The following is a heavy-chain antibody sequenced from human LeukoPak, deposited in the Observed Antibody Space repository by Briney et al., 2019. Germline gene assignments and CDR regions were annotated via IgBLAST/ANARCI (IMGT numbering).Heavy chain of an antibody. Sequence: ASVKVSCKASGYTFTSYDVNWVRQATGQGREWMGWMNPNTGKAAHAQKFQGRITMTRDTSTSTAYMELSSLRSEDTAIYYCARGGGSYNWFDPWGQGTLVTVS. CDR2: MNPNTGKA. D-gene: IGHD3-16*02. CDR1: GYTFTSYD. J-gene: IGHJ5*02. CDR3: ARGGGSYNWFDP. V-gene: IGHV1-8*01.